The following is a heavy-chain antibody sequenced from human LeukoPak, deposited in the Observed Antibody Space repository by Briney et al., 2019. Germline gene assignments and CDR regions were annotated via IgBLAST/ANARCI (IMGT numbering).Heavy chain of an antibody. V-gene: IGHV3-74*01. CDR1: GFTFSGFW. CDR3: AKDGSSSWTTRFDP. D-gene: IGHD6-13*01. Sequence: PGGSLRLSCAASGFTFSGFWMHWVRQAPGKGLVWVSCISFDGSDATYADSVKGRFTISRDNSKNTLYLQMNGLRAEDTAVYYCAKDGSSSWTTRFDPWGQGTLVTVSS. CDR2: ISFDGSDA. J-gene: IGHJ5*02.